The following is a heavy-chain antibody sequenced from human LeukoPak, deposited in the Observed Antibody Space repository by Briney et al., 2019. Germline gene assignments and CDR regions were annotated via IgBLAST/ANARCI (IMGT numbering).Heavy chain of an antibody. V-gene: IGHV1-2*02. CDR2: INPNSGGT. J-gene: IGHJ6*03. Sequence: GASVKVSCKASGYTFTGYYMHWVRQAPGQGLEWMGWINPNSGGTNYAQKFQGRVTMTRDTSISTAYMELSRLRSDDTAVYYRARTTVTTYVYYYYYYMDVWGKGTTVTIPS. D-gene: IGHD4-17*01. CDR1: GYTFTGYY. CDR3: ARTTVTTYVYYYYYYMDV.